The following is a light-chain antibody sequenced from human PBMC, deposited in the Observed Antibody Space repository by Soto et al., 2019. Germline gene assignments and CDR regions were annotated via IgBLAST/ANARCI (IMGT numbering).Light chain of an antibody. V-gene: IGKV3-20*01. CDR1: QSVNSNY. CDR2: GAT. CDR3: QQYDSTPPT. Sequence: EIVMTQSPGTLSLSPGDRATLSCRASQSVNSNYLACYQRKPGQAPRLLIYGATNRATDIPCRFSASGSGTDFTLTITRLEAEDFAVYYCQQYDSTPPTFGQGTKVEVK. J-gene: IGKJ1*01.